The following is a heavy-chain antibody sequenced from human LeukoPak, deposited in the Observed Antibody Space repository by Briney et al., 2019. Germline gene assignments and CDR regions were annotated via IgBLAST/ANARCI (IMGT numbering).Heavy chain of an antibody. Sequence: GGSLRLSRAASGFTFSTQWMSWVRQAPGKGLEGVAIVNQGGTQKYHVDSVKGRFTISRDNAENSLYLQMNSLRAEDTAVYYCAREHYFYYLDAWGQGTLVTVSS. CDR2: VNQGGTQK. CDR3: AREHYFYYLDA. D-gene: IGHD2/OR15-2a*01. CDR1: GFTFSTQW. V-gene: IGHV3-7*01. J-gene: IGHJ4*02.